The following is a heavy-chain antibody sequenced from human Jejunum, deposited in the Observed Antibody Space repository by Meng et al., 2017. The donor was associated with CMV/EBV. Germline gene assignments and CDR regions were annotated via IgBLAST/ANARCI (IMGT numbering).Heavy chain of an antibody. CDR3: AGRPFGHDGIDV. J-gene: IGHJ6*02. Sequence: CTVSGGSMSSYYWSWIRQPPGKGLEWIGYIYSSGSTSYSPSLKSRVTMSVDTPKNQFSLKLTSVTAADTAVYYCAGRPFGHDGIDVWGQGTTVTVSS. V-gene: IGHV4-59*01. CDR2: IYSSGST. CDR1: GGSMSSYY. D-gene: IGHD3-10*01.